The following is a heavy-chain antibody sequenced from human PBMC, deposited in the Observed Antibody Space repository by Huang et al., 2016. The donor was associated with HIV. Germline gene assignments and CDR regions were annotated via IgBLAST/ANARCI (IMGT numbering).Heavy chain of an antibody. D-gene: IGHD3-9*01. Sequence: QVHLQQWGAGLLKPSEALSLTCAVYGGSFRNYFWSWIRQPPGKGLEWSGEINHSGRTSYSPSIKRRVTISVDTSKNQFSLKLSSVTAADTAVYYCARVEINTLTGYFSSFDNWGQGTLVTVSS. V-gene: IGHV4-34*01. J-gene: IGHJ4*02. CDR3: ARVEINTLTGYFSSFDN. CDR1: GGSFRNYF. CDR2: INHSGRT.